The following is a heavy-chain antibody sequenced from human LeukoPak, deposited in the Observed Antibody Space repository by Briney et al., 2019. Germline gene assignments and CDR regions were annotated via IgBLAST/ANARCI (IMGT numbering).Heavy chain of an antibody. J-gene: IGHJ4*02. CDR1: GGSISSGSYY. Sequence: SETLSLTCTVSGGSISSGSYYWSWIRQPAGKGLGWIGRIYTSGSTNYNPSLKSRVTISVDTSKNQFSLKLSSVTAADTAVYYCAREGGYSYGNAPLHFDYWGQGTLVTVSS. D-gene: IGHD5-18*01. V-gene: IGHV4-61*02. CDR3: AREGGYSYGNAPLHFDY. CDR2: IYTSGST.